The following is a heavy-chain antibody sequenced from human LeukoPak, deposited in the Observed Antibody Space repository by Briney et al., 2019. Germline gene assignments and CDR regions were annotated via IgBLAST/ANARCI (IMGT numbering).Heavy chain of an antibody. D-gene: IGHD4-17*01. CDR1: GFTFGDYA. Sequence: PGGSLRLSCTASGFTFGDYAMSWIRQAPGKGLEWVGFIRSKAYGETADYAASVKGRFTISRDDSKAIAYLQMNSLRAEDTAVYYCARTLTTVTTLPLDYWGQGTLVTVSS. J-gene: IGHJ4*02. CDR3: ARTLTTVTTLPLDY. V-gene: IGHV3-49*03. CDR2: IRSKAYGETA.